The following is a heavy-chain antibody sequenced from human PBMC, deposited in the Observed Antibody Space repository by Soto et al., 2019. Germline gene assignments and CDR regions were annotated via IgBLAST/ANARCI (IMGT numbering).Heavy chain of an antibody. J-gene: IGHJ6*02. CDR3: AKDWRWEQQIYGMNV. V-gene: IGHV3-30*18. D-gene: IGHD1-26*01. Sequence: QERVVESGGGEVQPWTSLRLSCVASDFSFRNYGMHWVRQAPGKGLEWVADISYDGRNKYYAESVKGRFTISRDNSKNTLYLQMNSLRTEDTAVYYCAKDWRWEQQIYGMNVWGQGTTVTVSS. CDR2: ISYDGRNK. CDR1: DFSFRNYG.